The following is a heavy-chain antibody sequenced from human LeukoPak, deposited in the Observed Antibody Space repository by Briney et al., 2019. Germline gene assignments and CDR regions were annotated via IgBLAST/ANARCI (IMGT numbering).Heavy chain of an antibody. D-gene: IGHD3-16*01. CDR3: AKDPDMHLYGHGGVGSFDY. V-gene: IGHV3-9*01. CDR1: GFTFNDYA. CDR2: ISWNSGSI. Sequence: PGGSLRLSCAASGFTFNDYAMHWVRRAPGKGLEWVSGISWNSGSIGYADSVKGRFTISRDNAKNSLYLQMNSLRAEDTALYYCAKDPDMHLYGHGGVGSFDYWGQGTLVTVSS. J-gene: IGHJ4*02.